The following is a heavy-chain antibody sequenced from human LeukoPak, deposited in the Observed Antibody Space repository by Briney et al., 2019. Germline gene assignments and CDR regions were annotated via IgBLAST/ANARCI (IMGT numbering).Heavy chain of an antibody. CDR3: ARGGNSYGYLDY. CDR1: GGSINGYY. V-gene: IGHV4-59*01. CDR2: VYYSGNT. Sequence: SETLFLTCTVSGGSINGYYWTWIRQSPGKGLEWIGYVYYSGNTNYNPSLKSRVTISVDTSKNQFSLKVSSVTAADTAVYYCARGGNSYGYLDYWDQGTLVTVSS. D-gene: IGHD5-18*01. J-gene: IGHJ4*02.